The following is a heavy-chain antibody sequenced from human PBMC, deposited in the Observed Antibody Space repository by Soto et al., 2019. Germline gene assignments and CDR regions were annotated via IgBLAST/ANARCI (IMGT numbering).Heavy chain of an antibody. CDR1: GYTFTSSG. CDR2: ISAHTGSS. J-gene: IGHJ3*01. CDR3: ARAFFYQGSDSRGYSFAAFDF. D-gene: IGHD3-22*01. V-gene: IGHV1-18*01. Sequence: ASVKVSCKASGYTFTSSGMSWVRQAPGQGLEWMGWISAHTGSSEYAQRFQGRVTMTTDRSTGTAYMELRSLRSDDTAVYYCARAFFYQGSDSRGYSFAAFDFWGPGTLVTVSS.